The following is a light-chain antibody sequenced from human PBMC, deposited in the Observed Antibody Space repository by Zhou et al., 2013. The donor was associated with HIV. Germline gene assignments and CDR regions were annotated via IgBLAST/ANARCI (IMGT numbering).Light chain of an antibody. J-gene: IGKJ3*01. CDR3: QQANTFPVHL. CDR2: AAS. V-gene: IGKV1-12*01. Sequence: DIQMTQSPSSVSASVGDRISITCRASQGISSWLAWYQQTPGKAPQLLISAASGLQSGVPSRFSGSGSGTDFTLTISSLQPEDLATYYCQQANTFPVHLFGPGTKVDIK. CDR1: QGISSW.